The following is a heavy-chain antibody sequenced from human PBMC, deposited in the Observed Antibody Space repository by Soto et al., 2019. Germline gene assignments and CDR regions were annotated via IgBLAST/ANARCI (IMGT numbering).Heavy chain of an antibody. CDR3: ERLRPTGTGTTPESYYYYGMDV. J-gene: IGHJ6*02. CDR1: GGTFSSYA. CDR2: IIPIFGTA. D-gene: IGHD1-7*01. Sequence: SVKFSCKASGGTFSSYATIWLRQAPGQGLEWMGGIIPIFGTANYAQKFQGRVTITADESTSTAYMELSSLRSEDTDVYYCERLRPTGTGTTPESYYYYGMDVWGQGTTVTVSS. V-gene: IGHV1-69*13.